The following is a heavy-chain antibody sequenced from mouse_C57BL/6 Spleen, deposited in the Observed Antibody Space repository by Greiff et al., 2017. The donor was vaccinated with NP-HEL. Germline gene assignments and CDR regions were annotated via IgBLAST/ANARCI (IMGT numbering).Heavy chain of an antibody. CDR3: ARKEDYYGSSYYAMDY. J-gene: IGHJ4*01. V-gene: IGHV1-61*01. CDR2: IYPSDSET. Sequence: QVQLQQPGAELVRPGSSVKLSCKASGYTFTSYWMDWVKQRPGQGLEWIGNIYPSDSETHYNQKFKDKATLTVDKSSSTAYMQLSSLTSEDSAVYYCARKEDYYGSSYYAMDYWGQGTSVTVSS. CDR1: GYTFTSYW. D-gene: IGHD1-1*01.